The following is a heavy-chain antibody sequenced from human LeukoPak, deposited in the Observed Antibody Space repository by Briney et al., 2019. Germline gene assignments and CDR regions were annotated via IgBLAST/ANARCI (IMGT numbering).Heavy chain of an antibody. CDR2: IRYDGSDK. CDR3: ARGYGENYLNY. J-gene: IGHJ4*02. V-gene: IGHV3-30*02. D-gene: IGHD4/OR15-4a*01. CDR1: GFTFNSYA. Sequence: GGSLRLSCEASGFTFNSYAMHWVRQVPGKGLQWVAFIRYDGSDKYYADSVKGRFTISRDNSKNTLYLQLNSLIPNDMAVYYCARGYGENYLNYWGQGTLVTVST.